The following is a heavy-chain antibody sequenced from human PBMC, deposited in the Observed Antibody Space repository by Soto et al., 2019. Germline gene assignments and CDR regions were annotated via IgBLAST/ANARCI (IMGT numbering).Heavy chain of an antibody. D-gene: IGHD3-16*01. J-gene: IGHJ5*02. CDR1: GFIFSSYA. CDR2: IGSSGGDT. CDR3: AKNLIGWFDP. Sequence: PGGSVRLSCTASGFIFSSYAMGWVRQAPGKGLEWVSVIGSSGGDTYYADSVKGRFTVSRDNSKNTLFLQMSSLRAEDTAIYYCAKNLIGWFDPWGQGTLVTVSS. V-gene: IGHV3-23*01.